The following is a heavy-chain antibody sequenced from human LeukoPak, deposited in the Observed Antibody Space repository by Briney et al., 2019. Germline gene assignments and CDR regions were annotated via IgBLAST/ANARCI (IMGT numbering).Heavy chain of an antibody. Sequence: GGSLRLSCAASGFTFSSYAMSWVRQAPGKGLEWVSAISGSGGSTYYADSVKGRFTISRDNSKNTLYLQMNSLRAEDTAVYYCAKDLKRCLPHRGSYCDYWGQGTLVTVSS. CDR2: ISGSGGST. CDR1: GFTFSSYA. V-gene: IGHV3-23*01. D-gene: IGHD3-10*01. CDR3: AKDLKRCLPHRGSYCDY. J-gene: IGHJ4*02.